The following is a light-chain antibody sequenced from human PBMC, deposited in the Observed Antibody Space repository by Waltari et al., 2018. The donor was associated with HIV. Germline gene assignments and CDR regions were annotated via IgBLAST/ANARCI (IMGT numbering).Light chain of an antibody. CDR3: CSYAGSYTVV. CDR1: SSDVGGYNS. J-gene: IGLJ2*01. Sequence: QSALTQPRSVSGSPGQSVTISCTGTSSDVGGYNSVSWYQQHPGKAPKLMCYDVSKRPSGVPDRFSGSKSGNTASLTISGLQAEDEADYYCCSYAGSYTVVFGGGTKLTVL. V-gene: IGLV2-11*01. CDR2: DVS.